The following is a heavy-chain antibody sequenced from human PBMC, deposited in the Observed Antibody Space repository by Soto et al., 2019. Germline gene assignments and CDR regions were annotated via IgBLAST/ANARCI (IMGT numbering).Heavy chain of an antibody. CDR1: GGSISSSSYY. CDR3: ARHDLWKGSTYYFDY. D-gene: IGHD3-3*01. CDR2: IYYSGST. Sequence: PSETLSLTCTASGGSISSSSYYWGWIRQPPGKGLEWIGSIYYSGSTYYNQSLKSRVTISVDTSKNQLSMKLRSVTAADSAVYYCARHDLWKGSTYYFDYWGRGTLVTVSS. J-gene: IGHJ4*02. V-gene: IGHV4-39*01.